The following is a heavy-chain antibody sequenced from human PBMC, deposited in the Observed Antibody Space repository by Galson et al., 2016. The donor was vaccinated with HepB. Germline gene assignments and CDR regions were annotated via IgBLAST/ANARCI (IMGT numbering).Heavy chain of an antibody. V-gene: IGHV3-23*01. CDR1: GFTFSSNA. J-gene: IGHJ4*02. D-gene: IGHD6-19*01. CDR2: ISGDGAST. CDR3: AKDPYYSSGWGAFES. Sequence: SLRLSCAASGFTFSSNAMSWVRQVPGKGLEWVSTISGDGASTYYADSVKGRFSISRDNSRTTLDLQMHSLRGEDTALYYCAKDPYYSSGWGAFESWGQGTLVTVSS.